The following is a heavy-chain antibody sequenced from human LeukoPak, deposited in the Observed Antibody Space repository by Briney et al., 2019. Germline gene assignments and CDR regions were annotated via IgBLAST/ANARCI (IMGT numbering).Heavy chain of an antibody. V-gene: IGHV3-53*01. Sequence: GGSLRLSCAASGFSVSSNYVSWVRQAPGKGRECVSVIYTGGTTHYAPSVMGRFTISRDDSQNTVHLHMSGLRDEDTALYYCAREGRFQSLDYWGQGPLVAGSS. CDR2: IYTGGTT. CDR1: GFSVSSNY. J-gene: IGHJ4*02. CDR3: AREGRFQSLDY.